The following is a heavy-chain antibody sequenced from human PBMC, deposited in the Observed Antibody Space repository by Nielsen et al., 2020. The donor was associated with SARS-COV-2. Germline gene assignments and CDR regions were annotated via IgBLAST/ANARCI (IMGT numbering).Heavy chain of an antibody. CDR3: ARTNYGDYEGAFDI. V-gene: IGHV3-11*03. J-gene: IGHJ3*02. CDR2: ISSSSSYT. Sequence: WIRQPPGKGLEWVSYISSSSSYTNYADSVKGRFTISRDNAKNSLYLQMNSLRAEDTAVYYCARTNYGDYEGAFDIWGQGTMVTVSS. D-gene: IGHD4-17*01.